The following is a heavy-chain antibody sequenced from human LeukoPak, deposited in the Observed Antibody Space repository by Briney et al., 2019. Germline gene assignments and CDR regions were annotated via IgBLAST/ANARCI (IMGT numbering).Heavy chain of an antibody. CDR1: GGSFNVYY. Sequence: SEPLSLTCAVYGGSFNVYYWRCISQPPGKGLEWIGEINHSGSTNYNPSLKSRVTILVDTSKNQSSLKLSSVTPGDTDVSYCARNKPLRYSEWLFHRRGNWFDPWGQGNLVTVSS. D-gene: IGHD3-9*01. CDR3: ARNKPLRYSEWLFHRRGNWFDP. V-gene: IGHV4-34*01. J-gene: IGHJ5*02. CDR2: INHSGST.